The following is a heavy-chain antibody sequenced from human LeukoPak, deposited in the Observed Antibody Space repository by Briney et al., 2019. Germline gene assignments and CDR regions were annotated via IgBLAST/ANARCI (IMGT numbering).Heavy chain of an antibody. V-gene: IGHV4-4*07. CDR1: GGSISSYY. D-gene: IGHD6-25*01. Sequence: SETLSLTCTASGGSISSYYRSWIRQPAGKGLEWIGRIYTSGSTNYNPSLKSRVTMPVDTSKNQFSLKLSSVTAADTAVYYCASALSSGRPAFDIWGQGTMVTVSS. J-gene: IGHJ3*02. CDR2: IYTSGST. CDR3: ASALSSGRPAFDI.